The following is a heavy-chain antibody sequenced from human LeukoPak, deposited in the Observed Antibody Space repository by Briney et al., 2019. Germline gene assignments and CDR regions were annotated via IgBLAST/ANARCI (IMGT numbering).Heavy chain of an antibody. V-gene: IGHV3-23*01. D-gene: IGHD5-18*01. CDR3: AKDTAMDSYNWFDP. J-gene: IGHJ5*02. CDR1: GFTFSSYA. CDR2: ISGSGGST. Sequence: GGSLRLSCAASGFTFSSYAMSWVRQAPGKGLEWVSAISGSGGSTYYADSVKGRVTISRDNSKNTLYLQMNSLRAEVTAVYYCAKDTAMDSYNWFDPWGQGTLVTVSS.